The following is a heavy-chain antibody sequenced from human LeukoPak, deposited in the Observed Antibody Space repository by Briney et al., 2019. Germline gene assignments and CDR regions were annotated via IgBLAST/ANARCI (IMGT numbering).Heavy chain of an antibody. Sequence: GGSLRLSCTASGFSFSNYAMNWVRQAPVKGLEWLSYISTSSTTIHYADSVKGRFTSSREDARNSLYLQMNSLRAEDTAVYFCARAPGNYYDSTGYWYFDLWGRGTLVTVSS. CDR3: ARAPGNYYDSTGYWYFDL. J-gene: IGHJ2*01. CDR1: GFSFSNYA. D-gene: IGHD3-22*01. CDR2: ISTSSTTI. V-gene: IGHV3-48*01.